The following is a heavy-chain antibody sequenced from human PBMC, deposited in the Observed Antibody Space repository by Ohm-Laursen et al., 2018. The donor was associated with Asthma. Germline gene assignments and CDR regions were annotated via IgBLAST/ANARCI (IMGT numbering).Heavy chain of an antibody. CDR2: INPNSGGT. CDR3: ARDLVGATLGFDI. CDR1: GYTFTGYY. D-gene: IGHD1-26*01. V-gene: IGHV1-2*06. J-gene: IGHJ3*02. Sequence: GASVKVSCKASGYTFTGYYMHWVRQAPGQGLEWMGRINPNSGGTNYAQKFQGRVTMTRDTSISTAYMELSRLRSDDTAVYYCARDLVGATLGFDIWGQGTMVTVSS.